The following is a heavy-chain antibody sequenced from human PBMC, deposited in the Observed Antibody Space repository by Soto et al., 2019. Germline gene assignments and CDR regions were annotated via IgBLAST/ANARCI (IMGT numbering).Heavy chain of an antibody. J-gene: IGHJ4*02. V-gene: IGHV3-74*01. CDR2: MTGDGRTT. Sequence: PGGSLRLSCAASGFTFVDYWMHWVRQPPGKGPEWVSRMTGDGRTTRYADSVKGRFTASRDNAKSTLYLQMNSLRAEDTAVYYCATAEVDYWGPGTLVTVSS. CDR1: GFTFVDYW. CDR3: ATAEVDY.